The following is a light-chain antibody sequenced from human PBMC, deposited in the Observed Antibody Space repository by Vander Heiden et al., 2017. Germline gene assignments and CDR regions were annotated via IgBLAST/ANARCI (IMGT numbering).Light chain of an antibody. CDR3: QQSYSTPYT. CDR2: AAS. Sequence: DIHMTQSPSSLSASVGDRVTITCRASQSISNYLNWYQKKPGKAPKLLIYAASNLQSGVPSRFSGSGSGTDFTLTISSLQLEDFATYYCQQSYSTPYTFGQGTKLEIK. CDR1: QSISNY. V-gene: IGKV1-39*01. J-gene: IGKJ2*01.